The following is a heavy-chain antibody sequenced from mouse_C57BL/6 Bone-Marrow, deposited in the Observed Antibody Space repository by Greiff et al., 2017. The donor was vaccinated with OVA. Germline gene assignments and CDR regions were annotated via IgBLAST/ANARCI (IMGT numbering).Heavy chain of an antibody. Sequence: EVHLVESGAELVRPGASVKLSCTASGFNIKDYYMHWVKQRPEQGLEWIGRIDPEDGDTEYAPKFQGKATMTADTSSNTAYLQLSSLTSEDTAVYYCTMAYYSKEFAYWGQGTLVTVSA. CDR2: IDPEDGDT. V-gene: IGHV14-1*01. D-gene: IGHD2-5*01. CDR3: TMAYYSKEFAY. CDR1: GFNIKDYY. J-gene: IGHJ3*01.